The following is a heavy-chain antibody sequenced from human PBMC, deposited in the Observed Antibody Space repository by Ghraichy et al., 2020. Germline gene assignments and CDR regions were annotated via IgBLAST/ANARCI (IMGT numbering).Heavy chain of an antibody. D-gene: IGHD3-10*01. CDR1: GGTFSSYT. V-gene: IGHV1-69*02. J-gene: IGHJ6*02. CDR3: ATTGPRVYYYYNGMDG. CDR2: IIPILGIA. Sequence: SVKVSCKASGGTFSSYTISWVRQAPGQGLEWMGRIIPILGIANYAQKFQGRVTITADKSTSTAYMELSSLRSEDTAVYYCATTGPRVYYYYNGMDGWGQATTVTVSS.